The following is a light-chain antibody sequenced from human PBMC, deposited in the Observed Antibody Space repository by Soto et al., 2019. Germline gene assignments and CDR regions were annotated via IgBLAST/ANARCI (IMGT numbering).Light chain of an antibody. V-gene: IGKV1-5*03. Sequence: DIQMTQSPSTLSASVGDRVTITCRASQRIANWLAWYQQKPGKAPTLLIYKASTLQTGVPSRFSGSGAGTEFTLTTSGLQPDDFATYYCQQYATYRTFGQGTKVDIK. CDR3: QQYATYRT. J-gene: IGKJ1*01. CDR2: KAS. CDR1: QRIANW.